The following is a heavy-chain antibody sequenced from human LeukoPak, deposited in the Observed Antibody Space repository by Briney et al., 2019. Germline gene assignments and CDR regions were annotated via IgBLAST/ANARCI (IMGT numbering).Heavy chain of an antibody. CDR3: ARLGAFDI. J-gene: IGHJ3*02. V-gene: IGHV4-4*02. Sequence: SGTLSLTCAVSGGSISSSNWWSWVRQPPGKGLEWIGCIYYSGSTNYDPSLKSRVTISVDTSKNQFSLKLSSVTAADTAVYYCARLGAFDIWGQGTMVTVSS. CDR1: GGSISSSNW. D-gene: IGHD7-27*01. CDR2: IYYSGST.